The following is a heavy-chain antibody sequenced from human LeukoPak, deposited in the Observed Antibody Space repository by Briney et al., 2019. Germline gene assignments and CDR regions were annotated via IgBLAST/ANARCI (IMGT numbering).Heavy chain of an antibody. J-gene: IGHJ4*02. CDR3: ASMVRGVITEFDY. V-gene: IGHV3-23*01. CDR1: GFTFSSYA. D-gene: IGHD3-10*01. Sequence: PGGSLRLSCAASGFTFSSYAMSWVRQAPGKGLEWVSAISGSGGSTYYADSVKGRFTISRDNSKNTLYLQMNSLRAGDTAVYYCASMVRGVITEFDYWGQGTLVTVSS. CDR2: ISGSGGST.